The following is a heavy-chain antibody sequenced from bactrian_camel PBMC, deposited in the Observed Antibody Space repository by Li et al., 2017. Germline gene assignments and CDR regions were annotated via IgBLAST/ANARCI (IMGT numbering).Heavy chain of an antibody. CDR1: GYIYSNGYAYSNYS. Sequence: HVQLVESGGGSVQGGGSLRLSCAASGYIYSNGYAYSNYSMGWFRQDPGKEHEGIATIDSEGSTTYGDSVKGRFTISKDNAKNILYLQMNSLKPEDTAMYYCAARGGGTWYGLPWREYHYWGQGTQVTVS. CDR3: AARGGGTWYGLPWREYHY. V-gene: IGHV3S53*01. CDR2: IDSEGST. D-gene: IGHD6*01. J-gene: IGHJ4*01.